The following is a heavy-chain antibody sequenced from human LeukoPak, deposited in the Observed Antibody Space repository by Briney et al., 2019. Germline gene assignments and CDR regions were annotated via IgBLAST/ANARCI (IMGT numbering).Heavy chain of an antibody. CDR1: GFTFSSHA. CDR3: ARDPGVVAFHYFDY. V-gene: IGHV3-23*01. Sequence: GGSLRLSCAASGFTFSSHAMGWVRQAPGKGLEWVSGIGGLGGSTYYAGSVKGRFTISRGNSQNTLYLHMNSLRADDTAVYHCARDPGVVAFHYFDYWGQGSLVTVSS. J-gene: IGHJ4*02. D-gene: IGHD3-3*01. CDR2: IGGLGGST.